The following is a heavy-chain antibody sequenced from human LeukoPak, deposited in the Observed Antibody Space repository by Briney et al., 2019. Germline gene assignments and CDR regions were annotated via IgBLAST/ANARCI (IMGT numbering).Heavy chain of an antibody. D-gene: IGHD2-8*01. V-gene: IGHV3-23*01. CDR2: ISGSGGST. J-gene: IGHJ3*02. Sequence: GGSLRLSCAASGFTFSSYAMSWVRQAPGKGLEWVSAISGSGGSTYYADSVKGRFTISRDNSKNTLYLQMNSLRAEDTAVYYCAKDLGIVLMVYAKAFDIWGQGTMVTVSS. CDR1: GFTFSSYA. CDR3: AKDLGIVLMVYAKAFDI.